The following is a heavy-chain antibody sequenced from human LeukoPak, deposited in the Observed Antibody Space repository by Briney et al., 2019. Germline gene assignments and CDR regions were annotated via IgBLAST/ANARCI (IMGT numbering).Heavy chain of an antibody. D-gene: IGHD2-2*01. CDR3: ARRDSYHDAFDI. J-gene: IGHJ3*02. Sequence: PSETLSLTCAVSGGSISSGAYSWSWIRQPRGKGLEWIGYIYHSGSTYYNPSLKSRVTISVDRSKNQFSLKLSSVTAADTAVYYCARRDSYHDAFDIWGQGTMVTVSS. CDR1: GGSISSGAYS. V-gene: IGHV4-30-2*01. CDR2: IYHSGST.